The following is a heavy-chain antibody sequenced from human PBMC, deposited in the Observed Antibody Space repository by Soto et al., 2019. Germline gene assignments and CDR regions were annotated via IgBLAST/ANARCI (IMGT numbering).Heavy chain of an antibody. J-gene: IGHJ4*02. D-gene: IGHD2-8*02. CDR2: ISYSGST. V-gene: IGHV4-39*02. CDR1: GDFISTSSYY. CDR3: ARDKITGLFDY. Sequence: PSETLSLTCTVSGDFISTSSYYWGWIRQPPGKGLEWIGSISYSGSTYYNPSLKSRVTISVDTSKNQLSLKLSSVTAADTAVYYCARDKITGLFDYCGQGTLVPVS.